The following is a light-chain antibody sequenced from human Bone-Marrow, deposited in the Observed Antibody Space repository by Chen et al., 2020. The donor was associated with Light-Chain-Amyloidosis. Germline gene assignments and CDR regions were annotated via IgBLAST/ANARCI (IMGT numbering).Light chain of an antibody. CDR1: QTISSNY. Sequence: EIVLTQSPGTLSLSPGEGANLSCRASQTISSNYLTWYQQTFGQAPRLLIYGSSSRATVIPDRFTGSGSRTDFTLTINRLEPEDLAMYYCQQYGTSPLTFRGGTKVENK. CDR3: QQYGTSPLT. V-gene: IGKV3-20*01. CDR2: GSS. J-gene: IGKJ4*01.